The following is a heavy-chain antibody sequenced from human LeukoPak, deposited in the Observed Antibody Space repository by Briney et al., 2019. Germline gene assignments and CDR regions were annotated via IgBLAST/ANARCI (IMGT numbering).Heavy chain of an antibody. Sequence: SETLSLTCTVSGGSISSGGYYWSWIRQHPGKGLEWIGYIYYSGSTNYNPSLKSRVTISVDTSKNQFSLKLSSVTAADTAVYYCARGLRWLALSYWGQGTLVTVSS. D-gene: IGHD5-12*01. CDR2: IYYSGST. CDR1: GGSISSGGYY. J-gene: IGHJ4*02. V-gene: IGHV4-31*03. CDR3: ARGLRWLALSY.